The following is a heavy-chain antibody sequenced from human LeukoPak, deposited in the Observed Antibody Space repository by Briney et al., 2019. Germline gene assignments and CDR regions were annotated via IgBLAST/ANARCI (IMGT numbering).Heavy chain of an antibody. Sequence: SETLSLTCAVYGGSFSGYYWSWLRQPPGKGQEWIGEINHSGSTNYNPSLKSRVTISVDTSKNQFSLKLSSVTAADTAVYYCARFLAAAGPNWFDPWGQGTLVTVSS. D-gene: IGHD6-13*01. J-gene: IGHJ5*02. CDR2: INHSGST. CDR3: ARFLAAAGPNWFDP. CDR1: GGSFSGYY. V-gene: IGHV4-34*01.